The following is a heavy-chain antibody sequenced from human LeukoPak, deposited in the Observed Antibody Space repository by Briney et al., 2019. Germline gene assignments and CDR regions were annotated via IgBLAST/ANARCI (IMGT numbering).Heavy chain of an antibody. V-gene: IGHV3-66*02. D-gene: IGHD3-10*01. Sequence: PGGSLRLSCAASGFSVSSNYMTWVRQAPGKGLEWGSVIHSGGRAYYADSVKGRFTTSRDNSKNTLDLQMNSLSVEDTDVYYCVGVETITMVRGASGDVWGKGTPVTVSS. CDR2: IHSGGRA. J-gene: IGHJ6*04. CDR3: VGVETITMVRGASGDV. CDR1: GFSVSSNY.